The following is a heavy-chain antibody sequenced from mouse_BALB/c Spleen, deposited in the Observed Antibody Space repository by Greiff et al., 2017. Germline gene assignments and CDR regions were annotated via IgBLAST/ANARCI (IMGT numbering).Heavy chain of an antibody. Sequence: DVQLVESGGGLVKPGGSLKLSCAASGFTFSSYAMSWVRQTPEKRLEWVASISSGGSTYYPDSVKGRFTISRDNARNILYLQMSSLRSEDTAMYYCAREEVYAMDYWGQGTSVTVSS. CDR1: GFTFSSYA. J-gene: IGHJ4*01. CDR2: ISSGGST. CDR3: AREEVYAMDY. V-gene: IGHV5-6-5*01.